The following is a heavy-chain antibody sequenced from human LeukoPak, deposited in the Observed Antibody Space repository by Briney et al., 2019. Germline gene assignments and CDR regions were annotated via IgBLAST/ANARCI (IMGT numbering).Heavy chain of an antibody. Sequence: SETLSLTCTVSGGSISSSSYYWGWIRQPPGKGLGWIGSIYYSGSTYYNPSLKSRVTISVDTSKNQFSLKLSSVTAADTAVYYCARLGIAARTWGQGTLVTVSS. CDR2: IYYSGST. J-gene: IGHJ5*02. V-gene: IGHV4-39*01. CDR1: GGSISSSSYY. D-gene: IGHD6-6*01. CDR3: ARLGIAART.